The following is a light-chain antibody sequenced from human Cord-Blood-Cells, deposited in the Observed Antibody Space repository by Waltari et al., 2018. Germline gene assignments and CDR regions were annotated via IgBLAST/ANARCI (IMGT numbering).Light chain of an antibody. V-gene: IGLV2-8*01. J-gene: IGLJ3*02. Sequence: QSALTQPPSAPGSPGQSVTISCTGTTSDVGGYNYVSWYQQHPGKAPKRMIYEGSKRPSGVPDRFSGSKSGNTASLTVSGLQAEDEADYYCSSYAGSNNLVFGGGTKLTVL. CDR1: TSDVGGYNY. CDR2: EGS. CDR3: SSYAGSNNLV.